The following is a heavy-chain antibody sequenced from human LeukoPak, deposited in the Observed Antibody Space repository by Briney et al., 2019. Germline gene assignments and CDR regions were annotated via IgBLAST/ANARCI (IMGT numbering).Heavy chain of an antibody. V-gene: IGHV4-4*02. D-gene: IGHD3-22*01. CDR1: GDSINSSNW. J-gene: IGHJ1*01. Sequence: PSETLSLTCAVSGDSINSSNWWNWVRQPPGRGLEWIAEIYHSGNTNYNPSLKSRVTISLDKSKNQFSLRLSSVTAADTAVYYCARLKYYYDSSGYRAEYFQHWGQGTLVTVSS. CDR3: ARLKYYYDSSGYRAEYFQH. CDR2: IYHSGNT.